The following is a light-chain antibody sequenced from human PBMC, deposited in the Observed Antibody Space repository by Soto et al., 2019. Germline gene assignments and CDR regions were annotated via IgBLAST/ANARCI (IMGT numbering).Light chain of an antibody. Sequence: MTKLPLSLPVIPGEPASISCRYSQSLLNSNGYNYLDWYLQKPGQSPQLLIYLGSNRASGVPDRISGSGSGTDFTLKIIRGQADDVVVSYYMQPLYTPRTFGQGTKVDIK. CDR1: QSLLNSNGYNY. CDR2: LGS. V-gene: IGKV2-28*01. CDR3: MQPLYTPRT. J-gene: IGKJ1*01.